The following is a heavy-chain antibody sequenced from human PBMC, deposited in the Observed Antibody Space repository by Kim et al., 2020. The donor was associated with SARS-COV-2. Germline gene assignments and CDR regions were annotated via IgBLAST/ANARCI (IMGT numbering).Heavy chain of an antibody. CDR3: AKDLPSLTWACSAHDAFDI. Sequence: GGSLRLSCAASGFTFSSYGMHWVRQAPGKGLEWVAVIWYDGSNKYYADSVKGRFTISRDNSKNTLYLQMNSLRAEDTAVYYCAKDLPSLTWACSAHDAFDIWGQGTMVTVSS. D-gene: IGHD7-27*01. CDR2: IWYDGSNK. V-gene: IGHV3-33*06. CDR1: GFTFSSYG. J-gene: IGHJ3*02.